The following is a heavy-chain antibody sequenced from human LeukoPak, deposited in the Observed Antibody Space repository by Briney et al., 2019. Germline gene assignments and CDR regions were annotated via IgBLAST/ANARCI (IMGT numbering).Heavy chain of an antibody. CDR3: AILPGYSSGWYEVNY. D-gene: IGHD6-13*01. Sequence: GGSLRLSCAASGFTFSSYAMSWVRQAPGEGLEWVSGISGSGGSTYYADSVEGRFTISRDNSRNTLYLQMNSPRAEDTAVYYCAILPGYSSGWYEVNYWGQGTLVTVSS. CDR2: ISGSGGST. J-gene: IGHJ4*02. V-gene: IGHV3-23*01. CDR1: GFTFSSYA.